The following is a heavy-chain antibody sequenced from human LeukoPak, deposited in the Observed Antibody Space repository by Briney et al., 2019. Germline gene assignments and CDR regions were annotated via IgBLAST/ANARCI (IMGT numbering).Heavy chain of an antibody. J-gene: IGHJ5*02. CDR2: ISSSGSTI. V-gene: IGHV3-48*03. D-gene: IGHD6-13*01. CDR1: GFTFSSYE. Sequence: PGGSLRLSCAASGFTFSSYEMNWVRQAPGKGLEWVSYISSSGSTIYYADSVKGRFTISRDNAKNSLYLQMNSLRAEDTAVYYCGASSSWYMGGSWFDPWGQGTLVTVSS. CDR3: GASSSWYMGGSWFDP.